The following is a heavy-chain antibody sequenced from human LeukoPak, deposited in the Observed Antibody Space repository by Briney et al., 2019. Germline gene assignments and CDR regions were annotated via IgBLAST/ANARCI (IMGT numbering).Heavy chain of an antibody. CDR3: AKDDAWLQFGD. Sequence: GGSLRLSCAASGFTFSSYSMNWVRQAPGKGLQWVSYISSSSSTIYNADSVKGRFTISRDNAKNSLYLQMNSLRPEDTAVYYCAKDDAWLQFGDWGRGTLVIVSS. D-gene: IGHD5-24*01. J-gene: IGHJ4*02. CDR1: GFTFSSYS. V-gene: IGHV3-48*01. CDR2: ISSSSSTI.